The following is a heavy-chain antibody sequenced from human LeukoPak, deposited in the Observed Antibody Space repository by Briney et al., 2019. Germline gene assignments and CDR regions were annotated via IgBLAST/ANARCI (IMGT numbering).Heavy chain of an antibody. V-gene: IGHV3-23*01. J-gene: IGHJ4*02. CDR2: ISGSGGSI. CDR3: AKDQYSYALRFDY. CDR1: GFTFSSYG. Sequence: HGGTLRLSCAASGFTFSSYGMNWVRQAPGKGLEWVSGISGSGGSIYYADSVKGRFTISRDNSKNTLSLQMNSLRAEDTAVYYCAKDQYSYALRFDYWGQGTWSPSPQ. D-gene: IGHD5-18*01.